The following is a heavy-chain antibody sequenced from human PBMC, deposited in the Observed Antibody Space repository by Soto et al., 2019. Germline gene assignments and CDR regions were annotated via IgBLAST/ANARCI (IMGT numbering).Heavy chain of an antibody. D-gene: IGHD1-26*01. CDR3: AKDKGAWVRRDYYYYYYGMDV. CDR2: ISGSGENT. CDR1: GFTFSSYA. V-gene: IGHV3-23*01. Sequence: GGSLRLSCAASGFTFSSYAMSWVRQAPGKGLDWVSVISGSGENTYYADSVKGRFTISRDNSKNTLYLQMNSLRAEDTAVYYCAKDKGAWVRRDYYYYYYGMDVWGQGTTVTVSS. J-gene: IGHJ6*02.